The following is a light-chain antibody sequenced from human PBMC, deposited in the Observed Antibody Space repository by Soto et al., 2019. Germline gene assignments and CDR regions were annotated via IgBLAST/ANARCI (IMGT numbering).Light chain of an antibody. CDR2: GAS. CDR1: QSVSEY. Sequence: EVVMTQSPATLSVSPGERATLSCRASQSVSEYLAWYQQKPGQAPRLLIYGASTRATGIPARFSGSESGTDFTLTISSLQPEDFATYYCQQSYSIPWTFGQGTKVEIK. CDR3: QQSYSIPWT. J-gene: IGKJ1*01. V-gene: IGKV3-15*01.